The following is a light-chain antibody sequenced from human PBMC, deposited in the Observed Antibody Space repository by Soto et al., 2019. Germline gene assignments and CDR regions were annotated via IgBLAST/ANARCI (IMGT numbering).Light chain of an antibody. CDR1: SNTIGGYNV. J-gene: IGLJ1*01. Sequence: QSVLTQPASVSGSPGQSITISCTGSSNTIGGYNVVSWYQQHPGKAPKVIIYEGIKRPSGVSNRFSGAISGSTASLTISGLQAEDEADYYCCSYVGATTYVFGRGTKVPDL. CDR3: CSYVGATTYV. CDR2: EGI. V-gene: IGLV2-23*01.